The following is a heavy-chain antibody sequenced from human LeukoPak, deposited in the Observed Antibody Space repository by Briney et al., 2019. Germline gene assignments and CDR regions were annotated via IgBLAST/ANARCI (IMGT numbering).Heavy chain of an antibody. D-gene: IGHD1-26*01. CDR2: ITRCSIYT. V-gene: IGHV3-21*01. J-gene: IGHJ6*03. CDR3: AGDPYNGSCGDDYYYYMDV. Sequence: SGGSLRLSCAASRFTFSNYNMNWVRQTPGKGLEWVSSITRCSIYTFYAYSVKGRFTISRDNAKNPLSLKTHSLRAEDTAVYYCAGDPYNGSCGDDYYYYMDVWGKGTTVTISS. CDR1: RFTFSNYN.